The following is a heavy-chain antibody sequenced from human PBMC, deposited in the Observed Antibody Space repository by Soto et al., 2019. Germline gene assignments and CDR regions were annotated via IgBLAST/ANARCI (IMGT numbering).Heavy chain of an antibody. CDR2: ISAYNGNT. D-gene: IGHD3-10*01. J-gene: IGHJ3*02. Sequence: ASVKVSCKASGYTFTSYGISWVRQAPGQGLEWMGWISAYNGNTNYAQKLQGRVTMTTDTSTSTAYMELRSLRSDDTAVYYCARGAITMVRGVIIISAFDIWGQGTMVTVSS. V-gene: IGHV1-18*01. CDR3: ARGAITMVRGVIIISAFDI. CDR1: GYTFTSYG.